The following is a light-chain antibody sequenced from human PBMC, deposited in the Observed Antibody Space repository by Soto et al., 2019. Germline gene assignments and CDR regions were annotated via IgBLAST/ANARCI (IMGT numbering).Light chain of an antibody. V-gene: IGKV1-8*01. Sequence: AIRMTQSPSSLSASTGDRVTITCRASQSISSYLAWYQQKPGKAPKLLIYAASTLQSGVPSRFSGSGSGTDFTLTISCLQSEDFATYYCQQYYSYPPLTFGGGTKVDIK. CDR1: QSISSY. CDR2: AAS. J-gene: IGKJ4*01. CDR3: QQYYSYPPLT.